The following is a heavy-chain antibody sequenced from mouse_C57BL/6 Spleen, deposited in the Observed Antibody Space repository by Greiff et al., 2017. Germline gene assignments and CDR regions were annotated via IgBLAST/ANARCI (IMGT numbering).Heavy chain of an antibody. J-gene: IGHJ4*01. CDR1: GYAFTNYL. CDR3: ARSGQLRSNYAMDY. CDR2: INPGSGGT. V-gene: IGHV1-54*01. Sequence: QVQLQQSGAELVRPGTSVKVSCKASGYAFTNYLIEWVKQRPGQGLEWIGVINPGSGGTNYNEKFKGKATLTADKSSSTAYMQLSSLTSEDSAVYVCARSGQLRSNYAMDYWGQGTSVTVSA. D-gene: IGHD3-2*02.